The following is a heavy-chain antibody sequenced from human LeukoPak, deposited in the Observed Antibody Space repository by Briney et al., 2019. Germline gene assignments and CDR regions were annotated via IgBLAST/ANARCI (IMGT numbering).Heavy chain of an antibody. V-gene: IGHV1-2*04. CDR3: ARSIAAAGTSWFDY. J-gene: IGHJ4*02. Sequence: ASVKLSCKASRYTFTGYYMHWVRQAPGQGLEWMGWINPNSGGTNYAQKFQGWVTMTRDTSISTAYMELSRLGSDDTAVYYCARSIAAAGTSWFDYWGQGTLVTVSS. CDR1: RYTFTGYY. CDR2: INPNSGGT. D-gene: IGHD6-13*01.